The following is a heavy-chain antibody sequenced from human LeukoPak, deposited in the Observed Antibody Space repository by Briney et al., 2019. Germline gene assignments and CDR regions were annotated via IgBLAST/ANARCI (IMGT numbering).Heavy chain of an antibody. D-gene: IGHD5-18*01. V-gene: IGHV1-69*04. CDR1: GGTFSSYA. J-gene: IGHJ6*02. Sequence: SVKVSCKASGGTFSSYAISWVRQAPGQGLEWMGRIIPIFGIANYAQKFQGGVTITADKSTSTAYMELSSLRSEDTAVYYCAREIQLWLEDFYYYYGMDVWGQGTTVTVSS. CDR2: IIPIFGIA. CDR3: AREIQLWLEDFYYYYGMDV.